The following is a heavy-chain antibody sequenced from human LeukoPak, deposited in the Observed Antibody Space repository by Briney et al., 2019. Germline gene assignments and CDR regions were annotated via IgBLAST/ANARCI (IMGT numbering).Heavy chain of an antibody. CDR3: ARGKKTMVRGVLYYFDC. CDR1: GYTFTSYD. CDR2: MNPNSGNT. D-gene: IGHD3-10*01. V-gene: IGHV1-8*01. Sequence: RRASVKVSCKASGYTFTSYDINWVRQATGQGLEWMGWMNPNSGNTGYAQKLQGRVTMTRNTSISTAYMELSSLRSEDTAVYYCARGKKTMVRGVLYYFDCWGQGTLVTVSS. J-gene: IGHJ4*02.